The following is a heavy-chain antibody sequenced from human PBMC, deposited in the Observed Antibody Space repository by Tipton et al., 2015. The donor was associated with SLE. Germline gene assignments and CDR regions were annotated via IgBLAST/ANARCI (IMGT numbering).Heavy chain of an antibody. CDR1: GYSFSTYD. J-gene: IGHJ5*02. Sequence: QVQLVQSGAEVKEPGASVKVSCQASGYSFSTYDIDWVRQATGQGLEGMGWMNPKSGNTGYAQKFQGRVTMTRNTSISIAYMELSGLRSDDTAVYYCARGRGAVPGRENWFDPWGQGTLVTVSS. CDR3: ARGRGAVPGRENWFDP. V-gene: IGHV1-8*01. D-gene: IGHD6-19*01. CDR2: MNPKSGNT.